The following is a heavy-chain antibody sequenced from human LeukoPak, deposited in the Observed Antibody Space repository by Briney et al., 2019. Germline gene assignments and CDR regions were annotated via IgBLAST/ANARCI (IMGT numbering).Heavy chain of an antibody. CDR3: ASILGDGYGHIDY. Sequence: PAETLSLTCAVFGGSFSGYYWSWIRQPPGKGLEWIGEINHSGSTNYNPSLKSRVTISVDTSKNQFSLKLSSVTAADTAVYYCASILGDGYGHIDYWGQGTLVTVSS. V-gene: IGHV4-34*01. CDR2: INHSGST. J-gene: IGHJ4*02. D-gene: IGHD5-24*01. CDR1: GGSFSGYY.